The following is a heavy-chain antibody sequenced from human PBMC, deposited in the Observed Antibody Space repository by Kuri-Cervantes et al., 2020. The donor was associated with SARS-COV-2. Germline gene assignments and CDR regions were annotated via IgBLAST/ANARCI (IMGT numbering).Heavy chain of an antibody. CDR2: ISYDGSNK. CDR1: GFTFSNAW. Sequence: GGSLRLSCAASGFTFSNAWMSWVRQAPGKGLEWVAVISYDGSNKYYADSVKGRFTISRDNSKNTLYLQMNSLRAEDTAVYYCARGRCSSTSCRVGRGAFDIWGQGTMVTVSS. V-gene: IGHV3-30-3*01. D-gene: IGHD2-2*01. J-gene: IGHJ3*02. CDR3: ARGRCSSTSCRVGRGAFDI.